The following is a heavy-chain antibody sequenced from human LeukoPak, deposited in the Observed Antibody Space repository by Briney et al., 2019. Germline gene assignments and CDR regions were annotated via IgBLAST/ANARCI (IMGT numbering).Heavy chain of an antibody. CDR2: IRIGGGGT. V-gene: IGHV3-23*01. CDR3: ARCMVLSQGWCNWFDP. D-gene: IGHD6-13*01. CDR1: GFDLTTYA. J-gene: IGHJ5*02. Sequence: GGSLRLSCAASGFDLTTYAMTWVRQAPAKGLEWVSSIRIGGGGTYYADSVKGRFTISRDNSENTLHLQMNNLRVEDTAGYFCARCMVLSQGWCNWFDPWGQGTLVTVSS.